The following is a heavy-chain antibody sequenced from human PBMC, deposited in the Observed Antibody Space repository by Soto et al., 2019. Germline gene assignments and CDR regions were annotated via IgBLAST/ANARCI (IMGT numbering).Heavy chain of an antibody. J-gene: IGHJ6*02. V-gene: IGHV5-10-1*01. Sequence: GESLKISCNGSGYSFTIYWISWVRQMPGKGLEWMGRIDPSDSYTNYSPSFQGHVTISADKSISTAYLQWSSLKASDTAMYYCARHLIGSPYGMDVWGQGTTVTVSS. CDR2: IDPSDSYT. CDR1: GYSFTIYW. CDR3: ARHLIGSPYGMDV.